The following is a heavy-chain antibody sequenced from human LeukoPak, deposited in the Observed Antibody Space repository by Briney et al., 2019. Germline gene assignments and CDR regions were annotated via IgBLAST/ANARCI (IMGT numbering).Heavy chain of an antibody. CDR3: AREGHYGGKHDY. CDR1: GFTFSSYE. J-gene: IGHJ4*02. CDR2: ISSSGSTI. D-gene: IGHD4-23*01. V-gene: IGHV3-48*03. Sequence: GGSLRLSCAASGFTFSSYEMNWVRQAPGKGLEWVSYISSSGSTIYYADSVKGRFTISRDNAKNSLYLQMNSLRAEDTPVYYCAREGHYGGKHDYWGQGTLVTVSS.